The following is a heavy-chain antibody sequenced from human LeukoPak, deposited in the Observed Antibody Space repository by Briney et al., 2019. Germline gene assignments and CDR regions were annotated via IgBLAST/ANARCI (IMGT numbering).Heavy chain of an antibody. J-gene: IGHJ6*03. CDR2: MNPNSGNT. CDR1: GYTFTSYD. D-gene: IGHD3-10*01. Sequence: ASVKVSCKASGYTFTSYDINWVRQATGQGLEWMGWMNPNSGNTGYAQKFQGRVTMTRNTSISTAYMELSSLRSEDTAVYYCARGTRKVEGFGELFYYYCYYMDVWGKGTTVTVSS. V-gene: IGHV1-8*01. CDR3: ARGTRKVEGFGELFYYYCYYMDV.